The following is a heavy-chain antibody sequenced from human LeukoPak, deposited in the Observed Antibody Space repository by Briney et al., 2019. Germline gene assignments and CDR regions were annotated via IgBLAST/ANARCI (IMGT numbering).Heavy chain of an antibody. J-gene: IGHJ4*02. CDR3: ASRKSGSYFPSIDY. V-gene: IGHV4-61*01. CDR1: GGSVSSGSYY. Sequence: SETLSLTCTVSGGSVSSGSYYWSWIRQPPGKGLEWFGYIYYSGSPNYNPSLKSRVPISVDTSKNQFSLKLSSVTAADTAVYYCASRKSGSYFPSIDYWGQGTLVTVSS. D-gene: IGHD1-26*01. CDR2: IYYSGSP.